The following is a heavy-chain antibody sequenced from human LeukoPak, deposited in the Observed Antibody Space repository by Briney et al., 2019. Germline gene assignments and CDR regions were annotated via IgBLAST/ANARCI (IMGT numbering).Heavy chain of an antibody. CDR1: GFTFSTYG. CDR3: ARRTRGSWVDY. CDR2: ISYDGSNK. V-gene: IGHV3-30*03. Sequence: GRSLRLSCAPSGFTFSTYGMHWDRQAPGKGLEWVAVISYDGSNKYYADSVKGRFTISRDNCKNTLSLQMNSLRAEDMAVYYCARRTRGSWVDYWGQGTLVTVSS. D-gene: IGHD1-26*01. J-gene: IGHJ4*02.